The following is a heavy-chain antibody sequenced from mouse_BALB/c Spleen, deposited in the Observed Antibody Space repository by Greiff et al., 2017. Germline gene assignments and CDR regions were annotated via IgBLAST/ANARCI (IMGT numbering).Heavy chain of an antibody. Sequence: EVHLVESGGGLVKPGGSLKLSCAASGFTFSSYAMSWVRQTPEKRLEWVASISSGGSTYYPDSVKGRFTISRDNARNILYLQMSSLRSEDTAMYYCARGESMITIFDYWGQGTTLTVSS. CDR3: ARGESMITIFDY. CDR1: GFTFSSYA. CDR2: ISSGGST. D-gene: IGHD2-4*01. J-gene: IGHJ2*01. V-gene: IGHV5-6-5*01.